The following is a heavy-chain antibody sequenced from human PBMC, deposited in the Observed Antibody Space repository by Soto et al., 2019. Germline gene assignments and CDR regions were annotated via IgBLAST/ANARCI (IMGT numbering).Heavy chain of an antibody. Sequence: ASVKVSCKASGYTFTSYGISWVRQAPGQGLEWMGWINPNSGGTNYAQKFQGWVTMTRDTSISTAYMELSRLRSDDTAVYYCARDGAGYGEYSYYYYMDVWGKGITVNVSS. CDR1: GYTFTSYG. D-gene: IGHD3-10*01. CDR2: INPNSGGT. V-gene: IGHV1-2*04. J-gene: IGHJ6*03. CDR3: ARDGAGYGEYSYYYYMDV.